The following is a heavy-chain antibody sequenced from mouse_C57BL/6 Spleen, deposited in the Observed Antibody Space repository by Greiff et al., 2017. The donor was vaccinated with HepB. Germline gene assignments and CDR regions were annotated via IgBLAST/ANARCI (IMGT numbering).Heavy chain of an antibody. CDR2: INPNNGGT. J-gene: IGHJ1*03. Sequence: VQLQQSGPELVKPGASVKMSCKASGYTFTDYNMHWVKQSHGKSLEWIGYINPNNGGTSYNQKFKGKATLTVNKSSSTAYMELRSLTSEDSAVYYCAREGGKNLGQGYFDVWGTGTTVTVSS. CDR1: GYTFTDYN. D-gene: IGHD3-3*01. CDR3: AREGGKNLGQGYFDV. V-gene: IGHV1-22*01.